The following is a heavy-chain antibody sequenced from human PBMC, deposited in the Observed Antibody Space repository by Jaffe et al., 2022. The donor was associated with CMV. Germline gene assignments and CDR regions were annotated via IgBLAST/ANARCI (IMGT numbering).Heavy chain of an antibody. D-gene: IGHD3-9*01. Sequence: EVQLVESGGGLVQPGGSLRLSCAASGFTFSSYWMSWVRQAPGKGLEWVANIKQDGSEKYYVDSVKGRFTISRDNAKNSLYLQMNSLRAEDTAVYYCARVAKYYDILTPPGGFDYWGQGTLVTVSS. J-gene: IGHJ4*02. CDR3: ARVAKYYDILTPPGGFDY. CDR1: GFTFSSYW. CDR2: IKQDGSEK. V-gene: IGHV3-7*03.